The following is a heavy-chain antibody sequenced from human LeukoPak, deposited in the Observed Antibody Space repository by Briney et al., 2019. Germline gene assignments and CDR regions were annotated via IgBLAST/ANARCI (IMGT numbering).Heavy chain of an antibody. CDR2: IYYSGST. CDR3: ARQENDVLTGYYVNY. V-gene: IGHV4-39*01. D-gene: IGHD3-9*01. CDR1: GGSISSSSYY. Sequence: SETLSLTCTASGGSISSSSYYWGWIRQPPGKGLEWIGSIYYSGSTYYNPSLKSRVTISVDTSTNQFSLRLSSVTAADTAVYYCARQENDVLTGYYVNYWGQGTLVTVSS. J-gene: IGHJ4*02.